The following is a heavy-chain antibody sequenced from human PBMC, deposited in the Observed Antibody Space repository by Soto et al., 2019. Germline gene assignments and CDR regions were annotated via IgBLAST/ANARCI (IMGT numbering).Heavy chain of an antibody. Sequence: SETLSLTCTVSGGSISSYYWSWIRQPPGKGLEWIGYIYYSGSTSYNPSLKSRVTISVDTSKNQFSLKLSSVTAADTAVYYCARVHGGYYYYGMDVWGQGTTVTVSS. CDR3: ARVHGGYYYYGMDV. J-gene: IGHJ6*02. CDR1: GGSISSYY. V-gene: IGHV4-59*01. CDR2: IYYSGST.